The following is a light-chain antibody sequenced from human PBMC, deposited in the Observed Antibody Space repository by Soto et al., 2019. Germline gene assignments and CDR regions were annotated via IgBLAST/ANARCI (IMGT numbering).Light chain of an antibody. J-gene: IGKJ1*01. CDR2: KAS. Sequence: DTQMTQSPSTLSASVGERVTITCRASQSISSWLALYQQRPGRAPQILIYKASSLKSGVPSGFSGGGSGTEFTPTISSLQPDDFATVYCQQYDTPFPTFGQGTKVEI. CDR3: QQYDTPFPT. CDR1: QSISSW. V-gene: IGKV1-5*03.